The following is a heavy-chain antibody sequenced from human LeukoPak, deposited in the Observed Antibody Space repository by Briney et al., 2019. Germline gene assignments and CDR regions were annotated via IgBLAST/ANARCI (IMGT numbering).Heavy chain of an antibody. V-gene: IGHV4-34*01. Sequence: SETLSLTCAVYGGSFSGYYWSWIRQPPGKGLEWIGEINHSGSTNYNPSLKSRVTISVDTSKNQFSLKLSSVTAADTAVYYCARGWGDIVVVPAAIPRSYYFDYWGQGTLVTVSS. D-gene: IGHD2-2*01. CDR3: ARGWGDIVVVPAAIPRSYYFDY. CDR2: INHSGST. CDR1: GGSFSGYY. J-gene: IGHJ4*02.